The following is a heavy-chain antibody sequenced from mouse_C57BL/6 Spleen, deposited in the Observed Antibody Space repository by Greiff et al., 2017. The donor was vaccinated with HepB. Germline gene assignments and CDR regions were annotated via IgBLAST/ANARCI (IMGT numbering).Heavy chain of an antibody. Sequence: QVQLKESGAELARPGASVKLSCKASGYTFTSYGISWVKQRTGQGLEWIGEIYPRSGNTYYNEKFKGKATLTADKSSSTAYMELRSLTSEDSAVYFCARHHGDDYDGFDYWGQGTTLTVSS. CDR2: IYPRSGNT. D-gene: IGHD2-4*01. V-gene: IGHV1-81*01. J-gene: IGHJ2*01. CDR1: GYTFTSYG. CDR3: ARHHGDDYDGFDY.